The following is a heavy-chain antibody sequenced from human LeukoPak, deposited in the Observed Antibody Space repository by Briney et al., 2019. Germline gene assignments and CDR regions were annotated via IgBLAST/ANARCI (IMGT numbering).Heavy chain of an antibody. V-gene: IGHV1-69*13. Sequence: SVKVSCKASGGTFSSYAISWVRQAPGQGLEWMGGIIPIFGTANYAQKFQGRVTITADESTSTAYMELRSLRSDDTAVYYCARGSTKVTSVIHMDVWGEGTTVTVSS. D-gene: IGHD4-11*01. CDR2: IIPIFGTA. CDR3: ARGSTKVTSVIHMDV. CDR1: GGTFSSYA. J-gene: IGHJ6*03.